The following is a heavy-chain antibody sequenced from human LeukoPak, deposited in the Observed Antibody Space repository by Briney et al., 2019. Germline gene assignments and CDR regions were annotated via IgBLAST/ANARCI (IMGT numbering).Heavy chain of an antibody. J-gene: IGHJ4*02. Sequence: GGSLRLSCAASGFTFSGYAMSWVRQAPGKGLEWVSGISDSGGSTYYADSVKGHLTISRDNSKKTLYLQMNSLRAEDTAVYYCAKDRDHGDSLPSDYWGQGTLVTVSS. V-gene: IGHV3-23*01. CDR3: AKDRDHGDSLPSDY. CDR2: ISDSGGST. CDR1: GFTFSGYA. D-gene: IGHD4-17*01.